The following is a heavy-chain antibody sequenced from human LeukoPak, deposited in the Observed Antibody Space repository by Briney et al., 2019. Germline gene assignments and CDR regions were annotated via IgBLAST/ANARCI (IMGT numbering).Heavy chain of an antibody. V-gene: IGHV3-7*01. J-gene: IGHJ4*02. Sequence: PGRSLRLSCAASGFTFSNYGMHWVRQAPGKGLEWVANIKQDGSEKYYVDSVKGRFTISRDNAKNSLYLQMNSLRAEDTAVYYCARAAGSYGGSYGGRFDYWGQGTLVTVSS. CDR2: IKQDGSEK. D-gene: IGHD1-26*01. CDR3: ARAAGSYGGSYGGRFDY. CDR1: GFTFSNYG.